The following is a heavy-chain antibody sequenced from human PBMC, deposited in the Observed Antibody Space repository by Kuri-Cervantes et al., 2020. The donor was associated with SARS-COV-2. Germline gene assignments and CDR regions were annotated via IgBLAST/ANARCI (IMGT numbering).Heavy chain of an antibody. CDR3: ARNLRGVLWTFDY. J-gene: IGHJ4*02. Sequence: GGSLRLSCAASGFHFSSHGMHWVRQAPGKGLEWVAVISYDGSNKYYADSVKGRFTISRDDSKNTLYLQMNSLRAEDTAVYYCARNLRGVLWTFDYWGQGTLVTVSS. V-gene: IGHV3-30*03. D-gene: IGHD3-10*01. CDR2: ISYDGSNK. CDR1: GFHFSSHG.